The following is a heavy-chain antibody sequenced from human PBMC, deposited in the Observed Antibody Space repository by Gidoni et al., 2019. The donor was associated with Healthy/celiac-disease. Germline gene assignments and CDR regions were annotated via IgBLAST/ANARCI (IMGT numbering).Heavy chain of an antibody. CDR2: ISSSSSTI. CDR1: GFTFSSYS. J-gene: IGHJ4*02. V-gene: IGHV3-48*02. D-gene: IGHD3-22*01. Sequence: EVQLVESGGGLVQPGVSLRLSCAASGFTFSSYSMNWVRQAPGKGLEWVSYISSSSSTIYYADSVKGRFTISRDNAKNSLYLQMNSLRDEDTAVYYCAREATYYYDSSGSDYWGQGTLVTVSS. CDR3: AREATYYYDSSGSDY.